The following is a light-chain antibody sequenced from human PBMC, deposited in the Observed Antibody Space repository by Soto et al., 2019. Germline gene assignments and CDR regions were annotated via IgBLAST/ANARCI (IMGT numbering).Light chain of an antibody. CDR1: SSDVGGYNY. CDR3: CSYAGSYTWV. Sequence: QSVLTQPRSVSGSPGQSVTISCTGTSSDVGGYNYVSWYQQHPGKAPKLMIYDVSKRPSGVPDRFSGSKSGNTASLTISGLQAEEEADYYCCSYAGSYTWVFGGGTKLPVL. CDR2: DVS. J-gene: IGLJ3*02. V-gene: IGLV2-11*01.